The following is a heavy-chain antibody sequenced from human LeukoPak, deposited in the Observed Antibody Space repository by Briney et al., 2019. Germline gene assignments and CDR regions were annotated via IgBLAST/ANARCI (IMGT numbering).Heavy chain of an antibody. CDR2: IRYDGSNK. Sequence: GGSLRLSCAASGFTLSSYGMHWVRQAPGKGLEWVAFIRYDGSNKYYADSVKGRFTISRHNSKNTLYLQMNSLRAEDTAVYYCAKGRVVPAAPFDYWGQGTLVTVSS. CDR1: GFTLSSYG. V-gene: IGHV3-30*02. CDR3: AKGRVVPAAPFDY. J-gene: IGHJ4*02. D-gene: IGHD2-2*01.